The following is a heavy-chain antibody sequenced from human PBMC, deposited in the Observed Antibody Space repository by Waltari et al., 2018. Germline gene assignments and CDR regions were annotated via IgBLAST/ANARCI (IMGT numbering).Heavy chain of an antibody. CDR2: IGGSGDST. D-gene: IGHD6-13*01. Sequence: EVQLLESGGGLVQPGGSLRLSCAASGFTFSSYGMSWVRQAPGKGVEWVSAIGGSGDSTYNADSVKGRFTISRDNSKNTLYLQMNSLRVEDTAIYYCAKAKTSIAEAGTDYWGQGTLVTGSP. CDR3: AKAKTSIAEAGTDY. CDR1: GFTFSSYG. J-gene: IGHJ4*02. V-gene: IGHV3-23*01.